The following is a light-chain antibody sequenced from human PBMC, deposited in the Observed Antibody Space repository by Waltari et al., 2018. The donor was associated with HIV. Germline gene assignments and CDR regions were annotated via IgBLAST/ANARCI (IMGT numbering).Light chain of an antibody. V-gene: IGLV2-23*02. CDR1: SSDLGRSDL. J-gene: IGLJ1*01. CDR3: CSYASGSTFV. Sequence: QSALTQPASVSGSPGQSITISCTGTSSDLGRSDLVSWYQQHTGKSPKVMIYEFIKRPSGVSNRFSGSKSGNTSSLIISGLQAEDEADYYCCSYASGSTFVFGTGTKVTVL. CDR2: EFI.